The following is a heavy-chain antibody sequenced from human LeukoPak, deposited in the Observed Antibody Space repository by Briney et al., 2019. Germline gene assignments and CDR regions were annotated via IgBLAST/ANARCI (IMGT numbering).Heavy chain of an antibody. CDR3: ARVHYRRLYDSQARDTLDI. CDR1: GFTFSSYS. D-gene: IGHD3-22*01. Sequence: GESLRLSCAASGFTFSSYSMNWVRQAPGKGLEWVSSISSSSSHIYYADSVKGRFTISRDNAKKLLYMLMNSLTAEDTAVYYCARVHYRRLYDSQARDTLDIWGQGTMDSVPT. V-gene: IGHV3-21*01. CDR2: ISSSSSHI. J-gene: IGHJ3*02.